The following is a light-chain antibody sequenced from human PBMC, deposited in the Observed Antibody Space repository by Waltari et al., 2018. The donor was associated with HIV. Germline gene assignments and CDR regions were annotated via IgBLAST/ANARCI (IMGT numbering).Light chain of an antibody. Sequence: SYELTQPPSVSVSPGQTASITCSGDKLGDKYACWYQQKPGQSPVLVIHQASKRPSGIPERFSGSNSGNTATLTISGTQAMDEADYYCQAWDSSTAWVFGGGTKLTVL. J-gene: IGLJ3*02. CDR3: QAWDSSTAWV. CDR1: KLGDKY. V-gene: IGLV3-1*01. CDR2: QAS.